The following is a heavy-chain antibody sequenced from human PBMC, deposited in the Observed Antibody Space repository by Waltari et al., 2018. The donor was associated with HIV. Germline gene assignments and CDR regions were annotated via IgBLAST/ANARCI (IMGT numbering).Heavy chain of an antibody. V-gene: IGHV3-53*01. Sequence: VQLVESGGGLIQPGGSLSLSCAASGFSVSDNYMSWVRQAPGKRPEWVSVVYLGGSTDYADSVRGRFTTSRDESKNMLYLQMNSLRAEDTAVYYCARALTRGLWDSWGQG. D-gene: IGHD2-2*01. CDR3: ARALTRGLWDS. CDR2: VYLGGST. J-gene: IGHJ4*02. CDR1: GFSVSDNY.